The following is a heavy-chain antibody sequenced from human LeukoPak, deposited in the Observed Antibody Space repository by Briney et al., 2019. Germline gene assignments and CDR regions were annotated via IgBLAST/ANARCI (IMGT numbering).Heavy chain of an antibody. Sequence: ASVKVSCKASGYTFTGYYMHWVRQAPGQGLEWMGWINPNSGGTNYAQKSQGRVTMTRDTSISTAYMELSRLRSDDTAVYYCASAVISGPDAFDIWGQGTMVTVSS. CDR3: ASAVISGPDAFDI. CDR2: INPNSGGT. J-gene: IGHJ3*02. V-gene: IGHV1-2*02. CDR1: GYTFTGYY. D-gene: IGHD6-19*01.